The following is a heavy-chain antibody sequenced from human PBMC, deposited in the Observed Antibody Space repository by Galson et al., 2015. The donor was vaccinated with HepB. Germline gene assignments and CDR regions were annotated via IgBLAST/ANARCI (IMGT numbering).Heavy chain of an antibody. V-gene: IGHV3-43D*03. Sequence: SLRLSCAASGFTFDDYAMHWVRQAPGKGLEWVSLISWDGGSTYYADSVKGRFTISRDNSKNSLYLQMNSLRAEDTALYYCAKDYGGYYYYGMDVWGQGTTVTVSS. D-gene: IGHD3-16*01. CDR3: AKDYGGYYYYGMDV. J-gene: IGHJ6*02. CDR1: GFTFDDYA. CDR2: ISWDGGST.